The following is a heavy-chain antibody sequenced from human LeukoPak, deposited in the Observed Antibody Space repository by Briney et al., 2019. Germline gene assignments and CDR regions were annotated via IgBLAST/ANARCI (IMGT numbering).Heavy chain of an antibody. Sequence: GGSLRLSCAASGFTFSSHAMSWVRQAPGKGLEWVSTIGGSGTSTYYADSVKGRLTISRDNSKNTLYLQMNSLRAEDTAVYYCAKGYSSNDYWGQGTLVAVSS. CDR1: GFTFSSHA. CDR2: IGGSGTST. J-gene: IGHJ4*02. CDR3: AKGYSSNDY. V-gene: IGHV3-23*01. D-gene: IGHD6-13*01.